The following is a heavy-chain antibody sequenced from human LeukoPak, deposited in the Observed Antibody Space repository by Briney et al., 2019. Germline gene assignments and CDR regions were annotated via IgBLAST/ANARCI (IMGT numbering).Heavy chain of an antibody. CDR3: AKRTTYYYDSSGSDNYFDY. Sequence: GGSLRLSCAASGFTFSIYAMSWVRQAPGKGLEWVSAISGSGGSTYYADSVKGRFTISRDNSKNTLYLQMNSLRAEDTAVYYCAKRTTYYYDSSGSDNYFDYWGQGTLVTVSS. D-gene: IGHD3-22*01. CDR2: ISGSGGST. CDR1: GFTFSIYA. V-gene: IGHV3-23*01. J-gene: IGHJ4*02.